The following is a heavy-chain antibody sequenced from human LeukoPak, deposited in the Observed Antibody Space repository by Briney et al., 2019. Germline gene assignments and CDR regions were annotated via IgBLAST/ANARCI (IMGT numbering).Heavy chain of an antibody. D-gene: IGHD2-15*01. CDR3: ARAGGGSRSGAFDI. CDR1: GFTFSSYA. Sequence: PGGSLRLSCAASGFTFSSYAMHWVRQAPGKGLVWVSRINSDGSSTSYADSVKGRFTISRDNAKNTLYLQMNSLRAEDTAVYYCARAGGGSRSGAFDIWGQGTMVTVSS. CDR2: INSDGSST. J-gene: IGHJ3*02. V-gene: IGHV3-74*01.